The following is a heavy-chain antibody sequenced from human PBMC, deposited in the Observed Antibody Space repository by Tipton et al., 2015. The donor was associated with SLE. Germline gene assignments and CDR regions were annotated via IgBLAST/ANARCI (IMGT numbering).Heavy chain of an antibody. Sequence: QSGPEVKKPGASVKVSCKASGYTLTNYGFNWVRQAPGQGLEWMGWMNPDTDQTGYAQKFQGRVTMTRDSSISTAYMELSSLRSDDTAVYYCSRSGDLDFWGQGTQVTVSS. D-gene: IGHD7-27*01. CDR2: MNPDTDQT. V-gene: IGHV1-8*01. CDR1: GYTLTNYG. J-gene: IGHJ4*02. CDR3: SRSGDLDF.